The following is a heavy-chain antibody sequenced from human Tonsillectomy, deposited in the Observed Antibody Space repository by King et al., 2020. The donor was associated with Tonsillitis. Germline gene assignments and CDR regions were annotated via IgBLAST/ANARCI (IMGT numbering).Heavy chain of an antibody. CDR2: IYAAGPI. CDR3: AGTTPNKRHHYYYMDV. V-gene: IGHV3-66*01. J-gene: IGHJ6*03. Sequence: LQLVQSGGGLVQPGGSLRLSCAASGFNVTTNYMHWVRQAPGKGLEWVSVIYAAGPIYYADSMKGRVTISRDYSRNTLYLQMNRLRAEDTAVYYCAGTTPNKRHHYYYMDVWGKGTTVTVSS. CDR1: GFNVTTNY. D-gene: IGHD4-17*01.